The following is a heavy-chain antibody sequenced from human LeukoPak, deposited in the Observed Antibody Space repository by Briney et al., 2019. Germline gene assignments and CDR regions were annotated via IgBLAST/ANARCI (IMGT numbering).Heavy chain of an antibody. CDR1: GYTFSNYA. V-gene: IGHV1-3*01. J-gene: IGHJ4*02. D-gene: IGHD6-19*01. Sequence: GASVKVSCKASGYTFSNYAIHWVRQAPGQRFEWMGWINAGNGHTKYSQNFQGRVTITRDSSASTAYMELSSLTSEDTAVYYCARDRLADAFFDYWGQGTLVTVSS. CDR3: ARDRLADAFFDY. CDR2: INAGNGHT.